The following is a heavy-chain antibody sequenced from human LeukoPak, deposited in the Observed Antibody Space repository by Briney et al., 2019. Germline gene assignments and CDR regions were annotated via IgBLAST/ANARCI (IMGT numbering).Heavy chain of an antibody. CDR2: ISSSGSTI. Sequence: PGGSLRLSCAASGFTFSSYEMNWVRQAPGKGLEWVSYISSSGSTIYYADSVKGRFTISRDNAKNSLYLQMNSLRAEDTAVYYCARDRARRSLFHYWGQGTLVTVSS. CDR3: ARDRARRSLFHY. D-gene: IGHD1-14*01. CDR1: GFTFSSYE. J-gene: IGHJ4*02. V-gene: IGHV3-48*03.